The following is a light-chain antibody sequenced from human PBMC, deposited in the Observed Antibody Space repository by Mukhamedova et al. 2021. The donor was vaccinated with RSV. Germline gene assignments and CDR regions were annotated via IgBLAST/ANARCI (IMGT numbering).Light chain of an antibody. Sequence: WYQRRVHGQAPKLLIYAASSFQTGVPSRFSGSGSGTDFTLTISSLQPEDFATYYCQQSYTTPYTFGQGTKLEIK. J-gene: IGKJ2*01. CDR3: QQSYTTPYT. V-gene: IGKV1-39*01. CDR2: AAS.